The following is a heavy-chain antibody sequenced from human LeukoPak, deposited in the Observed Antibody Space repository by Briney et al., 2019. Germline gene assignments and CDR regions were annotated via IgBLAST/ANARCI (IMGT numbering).Heavy chain of an antibody. CDR1: GYTFTSYG. CDR3: ATDSGQYSSSSVYYYYMDV. J-gene: IGHJ6*03. Sequence: ASVKVSCKASGYTFTSYGISWVRQAPGQGLEWMGWISAYNGNTNYAQKLQGRVTMTTDTSTTTAYMELRSLRSYDTAVYYCATDSGQYSSSSVYYYYMDVWGKGTTVTVSS. V-gene: IGHV1-18*01. D-gene: IGHD6-6*01. CDR2: ISAYNGNT.